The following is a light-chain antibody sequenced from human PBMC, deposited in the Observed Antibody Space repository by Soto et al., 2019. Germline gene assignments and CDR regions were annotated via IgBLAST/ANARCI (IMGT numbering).Light chain of an antibody. V-gene: IGKV3-11*01. CDR2: DAS. Sequence: EIVLTQSPATLSLSPGERAALSCRASQSVSSQLAWYQQKPGQAPRLLIYDASNSATGIPARFSGSGSGTVFTLIIRSLEPEDLAVYYGQQRSNWPLTFGGGTKVEIK. CDR1: QSVSSQ. CDR3: QQRSNWPLT. J-gene: IGKJ4*01.